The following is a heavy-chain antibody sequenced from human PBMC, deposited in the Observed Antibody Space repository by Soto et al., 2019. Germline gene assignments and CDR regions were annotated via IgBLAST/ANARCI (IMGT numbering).Heavy chain of an antibody. Sequence: PSETLSLTCTASGGSISSYYWSWIRQPAGKGLEWIGRIYTSGSTNYNPSLKSRVTMSVDTSKNQFSLKLSSVTAADTAVYYCARAPLSYDYGDFLDYWGQGTLVTVSS. V-gene: IGHV4-4*07. CDR3: ARAPLSYDYGDFLDY. J-gene: IGHJ4*02. CDR2: IYTSGST. CDR1: GGSISSYY. D-gene: IGHD4-17*01.